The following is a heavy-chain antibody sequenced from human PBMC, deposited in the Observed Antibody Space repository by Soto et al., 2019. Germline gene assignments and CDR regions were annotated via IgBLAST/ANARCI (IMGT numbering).Heavy chain of an antibody. V-gene: IGHV3-21*01. D-gene: IGHD3-3*01. CDR3: AVNYFWSGEVYYYYMDV. CDR2: ISSSSSYI. J-gene: IGHJ6*03. Sequence: GGSLRLSCAASGFTFSSYSMNWVRQAPGKGLEWVSSISSSSSYIYYADSVKGRFTISRDNAKNSLYLQMNSLRAEDTAVYYCAVNYFWSGEVYYYYMDVWGKGTTVTGSS. CDR1: GFTFSSYS.